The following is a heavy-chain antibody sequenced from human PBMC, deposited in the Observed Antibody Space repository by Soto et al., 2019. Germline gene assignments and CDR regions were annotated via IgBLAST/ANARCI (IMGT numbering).Heavy chain of an antibody. D-gene: IGHD6-13*01. V-gene: IGHV3-33*01. CDR1: GFTFSSYG. Sequence: HPGGSLRLSCAASGFTFSSYGMHWVRQAPGKGLEWVAVIWYDGSNKYYADSVKGRFTISRDNSKNTLYLQMNSLRAEDTAVYYCAREASSSGWYSDYYYGMDVWGQGTTVTVSS. CDR3: AREASSSGWYSDYYYGMDV. J-gene: IGHJ6*02. CDR2: IWYDGSNK.